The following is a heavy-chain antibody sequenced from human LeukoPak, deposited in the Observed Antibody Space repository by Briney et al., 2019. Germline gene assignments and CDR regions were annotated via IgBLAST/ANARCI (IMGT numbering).Heavy chain of an antibody. CDR1: GFSFSDSV. CDR2: ISGSGGRT. V-gene: IGHV3-23*01. D-gene: IGHD6-19*01. J-gene: IGHJ4*02. CDR3: AKTIAVAGTEPFDS. Sequence: GGSPRLSCVASGFSFSDSVMSWVRQAPGKGLEWVSTISGSGGRTFFADSVKGRFTISRDNSKNTLYLQMNSLRADDTAVYYCAKTIAVAGTEPFDSWGQGTLVTVSS.